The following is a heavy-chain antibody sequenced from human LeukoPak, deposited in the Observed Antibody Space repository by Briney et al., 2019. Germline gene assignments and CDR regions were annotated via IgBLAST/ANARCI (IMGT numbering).Heavy chain of an antibody. CDR2: IYTSGST. D-gene: IGHD3-9*01. Sequence: NSSETLSLTCTVSGGSISSGSYYWSWIRQPAGKGLEWIGRIYTSGSTNYNPSLKSRVTISVDTSKNQFSLKLSSVTAADTAVYYCARHDILTGYCPWGQGTLVTVSS. CDR1: GGSISSGSYY. CDR3: ARHDILTGYCP. V-gene: IGHV4-61*02. J-gene: IGHJ5*02.